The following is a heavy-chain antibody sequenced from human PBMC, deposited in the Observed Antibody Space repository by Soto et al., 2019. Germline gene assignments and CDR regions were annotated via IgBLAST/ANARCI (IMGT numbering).Heavy chain of an antibody. D-gene: IGHD3-22*01. Sequence: QVPLVQSGAEVKKPGASVKVSCKVSGYTLTELSMHWVRQAPGKGLEWMGGFDPEDGETIYAQKFQGRVTMTEDTSTDTAYMELSSLRSEDTAVYYCATAVSAWDSSGYYYVSRGFDPWGQGTLVTVSS. V-gene: IGHV1-24*01. CDR2: FDPEDGET. CDR1: GYTLTELS. J-gene: IGHJ5*02. CDR3: ATAVSAWDSSGYYYVSRGFDP.